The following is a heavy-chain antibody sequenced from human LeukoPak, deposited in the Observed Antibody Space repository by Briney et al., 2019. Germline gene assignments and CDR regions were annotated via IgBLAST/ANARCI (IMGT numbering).Heavy chain of an antibody. CDR2: INPNSGGT. CDR3: ARAGYYYDSSGYGGY. J-gene: IGHJ4*02. CDR1: GYTFTGYY. V-gene: IGHV1-2*02. Sequence: ASVTVSCKASGYTFTGYYMHWVRQAPGQGLEWMGWINPNSGGTNYAQKFQGRVTMTRDTSISTAYMELSRLRSDDTAVYYCARAGYYYDSSGYGGYWGQGTLVTVSS. D-gene: IGHD3-22*01.